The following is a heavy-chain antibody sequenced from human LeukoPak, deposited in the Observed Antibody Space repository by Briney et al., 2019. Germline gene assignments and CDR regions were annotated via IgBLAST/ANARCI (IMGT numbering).Heavy chain of an antibody. CDR2: FTPSGGTT. CDR1: GYTFRTYY. J-gene: IGHJ4*02. D-gene: IGHD2-21*02. Sequence: GASVKVSCETSGYTFRTYYIYWVRQAPGQGLEWMGRFTPSGGTTKYEQNFQGRVTMTRDTSTNTVYMELSSLRSDDTAVYYCARGDCSEGNCYSDYWGQGTLVTVSS. V-gene: IGHV1-46*01. CDR3: ARGDCSEGNCYSDY.